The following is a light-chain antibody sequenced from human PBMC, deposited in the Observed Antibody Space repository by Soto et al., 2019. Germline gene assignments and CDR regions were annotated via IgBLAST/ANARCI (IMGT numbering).Light chain of an antibody. J-gene: IGLJ2*01. CDR3: GSYASATLI. Sequence: QSALTQPASVSGSPGQSITISCTGSNSDIGAYDYVSWYQQHPGKPPTLLIYEVTFRPSGVPNRFSGSKSGNTATLTISRLLTEDEADYYCGSYASATLIFGGGTKLTVL. CDR1: NSDIGAYDY. V-gene: IGLV2-14*01. CDR2: EVT.